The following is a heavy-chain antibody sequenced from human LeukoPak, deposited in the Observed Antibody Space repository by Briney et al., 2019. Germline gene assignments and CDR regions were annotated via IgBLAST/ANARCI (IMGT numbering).Heavy chain of an antibody. CDR2: MNPNSGNT. Sequence: ASVKLSCKASGYTFTSYDINWVRQATGQGLEWMGWMNPNSGNTGYAQKFQGRVTITADTSTDTAYMELSSLRSEDTAVYYCATYSVHVVPAARARYYFDYWGQGTLVTVSS. CDR3: ATYSVHVVPAARARYYFDY. V-gene: IGHV1-8*01. D-gene: IGHD2-2*01. CDR1: GYTFTSYD. J-gene: IGHJ4*02.